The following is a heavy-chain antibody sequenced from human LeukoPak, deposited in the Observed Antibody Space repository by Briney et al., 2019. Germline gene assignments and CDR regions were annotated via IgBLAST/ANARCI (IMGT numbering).Heavy chain of an antibody. J-gene: IGHJ4*02. D-gene: IGHD3-9*01. CDR2: MSLDGSSI. CDR3: ARDRGKLRYFDL. CDR1: GFAFNTQA. Sequence: GGSLRLSCVASGFAFNTQAMHWVRQAPGKGLEWLAVMSLDGSSIYYAGSAKGRFTISRDNSKNTLYLQMSSLRVEDTAVYYCARDRGKLRYFDLWGQGTLLTVSS. V-gene: IGHV3-30*15.